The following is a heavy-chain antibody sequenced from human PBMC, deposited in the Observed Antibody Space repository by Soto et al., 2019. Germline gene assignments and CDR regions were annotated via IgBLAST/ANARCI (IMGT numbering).Heavy chain of an antibody. Sequence: QVQLVESGGGVVQPGRSLRLSCAASGFTFRSYAMHWVRQAPGKGLECVAVISYDGSNKFYRDSVKGRFTISRDNSKNTQYLQINSLRSEDTVVYYCARGDREDIAVVVGARPGEYGVDVWGQGTTVTVSS. CDR1: GFTFRSYA. D-gene: IGHD2-15*01. J-gene: IGHJ6*02. V-gene: IGHV3-30-3*01. CDR3: ARGDREDIAVVVGARPGEYGVDV. CDR2: ISYDGSNK.